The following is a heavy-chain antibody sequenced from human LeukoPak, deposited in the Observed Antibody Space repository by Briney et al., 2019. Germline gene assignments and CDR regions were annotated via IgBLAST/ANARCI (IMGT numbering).Heavy chain of an antibody. CDR1: GGSISSGSYY. D-gene: IGHD2-2*01. J-gene: IGHJ6*03. V-gene: IGHV4-61*02. Sequence: SETLSLTXTVSGGSISSGSYYWSWIRQPAGKGLEWIGRIYTSGSTNYNPSLKSRVTISVDTSKNQFSLKLSSVTAADTAVYYCASGVVVPAALSPYYYYYMDVWGKGTTVTVSS. CDR3: ASGVVVPAALSPYYYYYMDV. CDR2: IYTSGST.